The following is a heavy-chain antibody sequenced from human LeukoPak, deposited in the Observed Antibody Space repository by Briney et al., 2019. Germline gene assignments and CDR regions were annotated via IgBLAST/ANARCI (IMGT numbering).Heavy chain of an antibody. CDR1: GFTFSSYA. J-gene: IGHJ4*02. CDR3: AKDLYINEYSSSSIFDY. D-gene: IGHD6-6*01. V-gene: IGHV3-23*01. CDR2: ISGSGGST. Sequence: TGGSLRPSCAASGFTFSSYAMSWVRQAPGKGLEWVSAISGSGGSTYYADSVKGRFTISRDNSKNTLYLQMNSLRAEDTAVYYCAKDLYINEYSSSSIFDYWGQGTLVTVSS.